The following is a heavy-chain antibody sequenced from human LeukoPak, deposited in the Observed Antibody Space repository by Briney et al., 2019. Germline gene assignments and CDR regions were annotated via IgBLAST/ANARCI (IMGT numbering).Heavy chain of an antibody. CDR2: IKQDGSEK. D-gene: IGHD3-16*01. CDR1: GFTFSSYW. J-gene: IGHJ6*02. CDR3: ARSLSWGYYYGMDV. Sequence: GGSLRLSCAASGFTFSSYWMSWVRQAPGKGLEWVANIKQDGSEKYYVDSVKGRFTISRDNAKNSLYLQMNSLRAEDTAVYYCARSLSWGYYYGMDVWGQGTTVTVSS. V-gene: IGHV3-7*01.